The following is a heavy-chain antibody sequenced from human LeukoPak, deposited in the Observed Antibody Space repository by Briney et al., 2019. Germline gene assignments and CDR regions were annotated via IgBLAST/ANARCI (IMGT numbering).Heavy chain of an antibody. Sequence: GGSLRLSCAASGFTFSRYAMSWVRQAPGKGLEWVSAISGSGGSTYYADSVKGRFTISRDNYKNTQYLQMNSLRAEDTAVYYCARAYSSSWYDYWGQGTLVTVSS. CDR2: ISGSGGST. CDR3: ARAYSSSWYDY. D-gene: IGHD6-13*01. J-gene: IGHJ4*02. V-gene: IGHV3-23*01. CDR1: GFTFSRYA.